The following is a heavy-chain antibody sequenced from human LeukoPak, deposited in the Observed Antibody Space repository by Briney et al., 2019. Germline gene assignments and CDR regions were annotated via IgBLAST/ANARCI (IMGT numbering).Heavy chain of an antibody. CDR3: ATDLYYYDSSGYYDY. D-gene: IGHD3-22*01. Sequence: PGGSLRLSCAASGFTFSSYWMSWVRQAPGKGLEWVANIKQDGSEKYYVDSVKGRFTISRDNAKNSLYLQMNSLRAEDTAVYYCATDLYYYDSSGYYDYWGQGTLVTVSS. V-gene: IGHV3-7*01. CDR1: GFTFSSYW. J-gene: IGHJ4*02. CDR2: IKQDGSEK.